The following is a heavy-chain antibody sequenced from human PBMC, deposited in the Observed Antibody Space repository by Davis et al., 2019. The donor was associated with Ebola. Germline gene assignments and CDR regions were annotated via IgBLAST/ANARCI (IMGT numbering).Heavy chain of an antibody. D-gene: IGHD5-18*01. Sequence: MPSETLSLTCAVYGGSFSGYYWSWIRQPPGKGLEWIGSIYYSGSTYYNPSLKSRVTISVDTSKSQFSLNLSSVTAADTAVYYCARYSISAFDNWGQGTLVTVSS. V-gene: IGHV4-34*01. CDR1: GGSFSGYY. CDR3: ARYSISAFDN. CDR2: IYYSGST. J-gene: IGHJ4*02.